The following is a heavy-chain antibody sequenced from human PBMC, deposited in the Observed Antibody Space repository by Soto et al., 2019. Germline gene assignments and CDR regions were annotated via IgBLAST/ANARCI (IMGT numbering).Heavy chain of an antibody. Sequence: EVQLVESGGGLVKPGGSLRLSCAASGFTFSSYAMSWVRQAPGKGLEWVSAISGSGGSTYYADSVKGRFTISRDNSKNTLYLQMNSLRAEDTAVYYCAKAMEEDSSSWSDFDYWGQGTLVTVSS. CDR2: ISGSGGST. J-gene: IGHJ4*02. V-gene: IGHV3-23*04. CDR3: AKAMEEDSSSWSDFDY. CDR1: GFTFSSYA. D-gene: IGHD6-13*01.